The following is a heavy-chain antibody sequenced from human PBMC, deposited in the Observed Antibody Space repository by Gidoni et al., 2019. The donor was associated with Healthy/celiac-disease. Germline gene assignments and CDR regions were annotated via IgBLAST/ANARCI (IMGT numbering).Heavy chain of an antibody. J-gene: IGHJ6*02. D-gene: IGHD4-17*01. CDR2: IIPIFGTA. V-gene: IGHV1-69*01. Sequence: QVQLVQSGAEVKKPGSSVKVSCKASGGTFSSYAISWVRQAPGQGLEWMGGIIPIFGTANYAQKFQGRVTITADESTSTAYMELSSLRSEDTAVYYCARCMTTVTTASHYYYGMDVWGQGTTVTVSS. CDR1: GGTFSSYA. CDR3: ARCMTTVTTASHYYYGMDV.